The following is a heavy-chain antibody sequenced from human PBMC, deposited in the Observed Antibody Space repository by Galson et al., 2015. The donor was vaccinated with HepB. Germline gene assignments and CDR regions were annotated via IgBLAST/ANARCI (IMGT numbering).Heavy chain of an antibody. CDR2: ISGSGGST. J-gene: IGHJ3*02. V-gene: IGHV3-23*01. Sequence: LRLSCAASGFTFSSYVMSWVRQAPGKGLEWVSTISGSGGSTSYADSVKGRFTVSRDNSKNTLYLQMNSLRAEDTAIYYCAKDREAGVPAAIYAFDMWGQGTMVTVSS. D-gene: IGHD2-2*02. CDR3: AKDREAGVPAAIYAFDM. CDR1: GFTFSSYV.